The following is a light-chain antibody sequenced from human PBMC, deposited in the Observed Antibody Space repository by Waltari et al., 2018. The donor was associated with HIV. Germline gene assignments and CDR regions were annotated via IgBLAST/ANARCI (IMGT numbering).Light chain of an antibody. V-gene: IGKV3-20*01. CDR3: QQYGSSPTWT. CDR1: QNIGTSL. CDR2: DAS. Sequence: MGLTQSPPTLSASLGETVTLSCRASQNIGTSLAWYQQIRGQAPRLLIFDASSRATGIPDRFSGSGSGTDFTLTISRLEPEDFAVYYCQQYGSSPTWTFGEGTKVEIK. J-gene: IGKJ1*01.